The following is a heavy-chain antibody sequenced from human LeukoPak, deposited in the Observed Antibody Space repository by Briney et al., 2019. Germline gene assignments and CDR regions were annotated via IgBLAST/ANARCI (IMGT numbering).Heavy chain of an antibody. CDR2: IYYSGST. D-gene: IGHD6-19*01. CDR1: GGSISSSSYY. CDR3: ARRYSYSSLPDY. Sequence: SETLSLTCTVSGGSISSSSYYWGWIRQPPGKGLEWIGSIYYSGSTYYNPSLKSRVTISVDTSKNQFSLKLSSVTAADTAVYYCARRYSYSSLPDYWGQGALVTVSS. V-gene: IGHV4-39*01. J-gene: IGHJ4*02.